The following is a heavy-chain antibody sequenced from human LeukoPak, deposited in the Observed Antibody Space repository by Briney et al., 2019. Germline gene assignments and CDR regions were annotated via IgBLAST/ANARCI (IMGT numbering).Heavy chain of an antibody. J-gene: IGHJ4*02. CDR2: IYPGDPDT. CDR1: GYSFTSYW. D-gene: IGHD5-18*01. CDR3: ARRGYSYGNGVDY. V-gene: IGHV5-51*01. Sequence: GESLKISCKGSGYSFTSYWIGWVRQMPGKGLEWMGIIYPGDPDTRYSPSFQGQVTISADKSISTAYLQWSSLKASDTAMYYCARRGYSYGNGVDYWGQGTLVTVSS.